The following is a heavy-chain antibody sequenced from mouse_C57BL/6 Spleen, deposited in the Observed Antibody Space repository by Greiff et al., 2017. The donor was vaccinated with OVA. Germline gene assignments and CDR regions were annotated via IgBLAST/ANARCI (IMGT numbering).Heavy chain of an antibody. CDR3: TRGITTVVDYYAMDY. CDR1: GYTFTDYG. CDR2: IDPETGGT. Sequence: VQLQQSGAELVRPGASVTLSCKASGYTFTDYGMHWVKQTPVHGLEWIGAIDPETGGTAYNQKFKGKAILTADKSSSTAYMELRSLTSEDSAVYYCTRGITTVVDYYAMDYWGQGTSVTVSS. D-gene: IGHD1-1*01. J-gene: IGHJ4*01. V-gene: IGHV1-15*01.